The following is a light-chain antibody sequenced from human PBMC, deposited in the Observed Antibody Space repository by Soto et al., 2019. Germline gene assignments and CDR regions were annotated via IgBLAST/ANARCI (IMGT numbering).Light chain of an antibody. CDR3: QKYNSAPPLT. CDR2: AAS. V-gene: IGKV1-27*01. J-gene: IGKJ4*01. CDR1: QGISNY. Sequence: DMPMTQSPSSLSASVGDRVTITCRASQGISNYLAWYQQKPGKVPKLLIYAASTLQSGVPSRFSGSGSGTDFTLTISSLQPEDVATYYCQKYNSAPPLTFGGGTKVEIK.